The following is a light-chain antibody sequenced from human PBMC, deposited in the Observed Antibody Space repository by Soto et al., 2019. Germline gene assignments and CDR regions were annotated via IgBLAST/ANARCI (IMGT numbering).Light chain of an antibody. V-gene: IGLV1-51*02. CDR1: SSNIGKNF. CDR2: ENN. CDR3: GTWDSSLSAGV. J-gene: IGLJ3*02. Sequence: QPVLTQPPSVSAAPGQKVTISCSGSSSNIGKNFVSWYQQLPGTAPKLVIYENNKRPSGIPDRFSGAKSGTSATLGITGLQTGDEADYYCGTWDSSLSAGVFGGGTQLNVL.